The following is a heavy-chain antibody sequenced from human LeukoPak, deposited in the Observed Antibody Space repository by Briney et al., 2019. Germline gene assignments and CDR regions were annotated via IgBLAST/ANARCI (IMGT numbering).Heavy chain of an antibody. CDR3: AKLSSGFYYSAFEM. D-gene: IGHD3-22*01. CDR1: GYSFTSYW. J-gene: IGHJ3*02. CDR2: IYPGDSDT. Sequence: GGSLKISCKGSGYSFTSYWIGWVRQMPGKGLEWMGIIYPGDSDTRYSPSFQGQVTISADKSIFTAYLQWSGLKASDTAMYYCAKLSSGFYYSAFEMWGQGTMVTVSS. V-gene: IGHV5-51*01.